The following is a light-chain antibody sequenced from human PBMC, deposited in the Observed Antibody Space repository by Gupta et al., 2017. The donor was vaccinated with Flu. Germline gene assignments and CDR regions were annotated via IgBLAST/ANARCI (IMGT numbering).Light chain of an antibody. CDR2: AAS. V-gene: IGKV1-27*01. CDR1: QGITNY. Sequence: DIQMTQSPSSLSASVGDRVTITCRASQGITNYLAWYQQKPGKVPKLLIYAASTLQSGVPSRFSGSGSGTXFTLTIXSLQPEDVATYYCQKYNSDPITFGXGTKVDIK. CDR3: QKYNSDPIT. J-gene: IGKJ4*01.